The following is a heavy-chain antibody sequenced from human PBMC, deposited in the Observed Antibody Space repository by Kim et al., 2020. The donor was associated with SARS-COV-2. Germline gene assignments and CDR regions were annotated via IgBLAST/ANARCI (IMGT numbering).Heavy chain of an antibody. CDR2: FDPEDGET. J-gene: IGHJ3*02. V-gene: IGHV1-24*01. Sequence: ASVKVSCKVSGYTLTELSMHWVRQAPGKGLEWMGGFDPEDGETIYAQKFQGRVTMTEDTSTDTAYMELSSLRSEDTVVYYCATSGRSYRAFDIWGQGTMVTVSS. D-gene: IGHD5-12*01. CDR3: ATSGRSYRAFDI. CDR1: GYTLTELS.